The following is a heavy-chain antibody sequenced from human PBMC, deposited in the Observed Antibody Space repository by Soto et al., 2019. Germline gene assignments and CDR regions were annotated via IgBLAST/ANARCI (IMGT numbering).Heavy chain of an antibody. CDR1: GGSISSYY. CDR3: ARPARECNSPGCAN. J-gene: IGHJ4*02. Sequence: SETLSLTCTVSGGSISSYYWSWIRQPPGKGLEWIGYIYYSGSTNYNPSLKSRVTISVDTSKNSLYLQMTSLRADDTAVYYCARPARECNSPGCANWGQGTLVTVSS. V-gene: IGHV4-59*08. D-gene: IGHD2-2*01. CDR2: IYYSGST.